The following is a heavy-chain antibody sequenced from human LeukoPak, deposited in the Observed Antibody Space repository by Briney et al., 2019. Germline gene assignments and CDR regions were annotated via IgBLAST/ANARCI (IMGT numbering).Heavy chain of an antibody. Sequence: PGGSLRLSCAASGFSFSSYWMNWVRQAPGKGPVWVSLISNDESTIIYADSVKGRFTISRDNAKNTLYLQMSSLRAEDTAVYYCARDVGTWGQGTLVTVSS. CDR1: GFSFSSYW. J-gene: IGHJ5*02. CDR3: ARDVGT. V-gene: IGHV3-74*01. CDR2: ISNDESTI. D-gene: IGHD7-27*01.